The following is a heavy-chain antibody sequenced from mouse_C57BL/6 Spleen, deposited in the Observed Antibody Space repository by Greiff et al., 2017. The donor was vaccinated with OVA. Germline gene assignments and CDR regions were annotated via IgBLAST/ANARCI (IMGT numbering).Heavy chain of an antibody. CDR1: GFTFSSYT. J-gene: IGHJ1*03. CDR2: ISGGGGNT. V-gene: IGHV5-9*01. D-gene: IGHD2-2*01. CDR3: ASPAGYDVYWYFDV. Sequence: DVKLVESGGGLVKPGGSLKLSCAASGFTFSSYTMSWVRQTPEKRLEWVATISGGGGNTYYPDSVKGRFTISRDKAKNTLYLQMSSLRSEDTALXYCASPAGYDVYWYFDVWGTGTTVTVSS.